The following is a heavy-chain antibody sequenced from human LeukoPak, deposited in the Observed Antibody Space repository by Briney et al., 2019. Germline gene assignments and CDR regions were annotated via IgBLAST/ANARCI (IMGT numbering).Heavy chain of an antibody. CDR3: ATAVEYSGYDTFDY. Sequence: PSETLSLTCTVSGGSISSSSYYWGWIRQPPGKGLEWIGSIYYSGSTYYNPSLKSRVTISVDRSKNQFSLKLSSVTAADTAVYYCATAVEYSGYDTFDYWGQGTLVTVSS. CDR2: IYYSGST. J-gene: IGHJ4*02. V-gene: IGHV4-39*07. CDR1: GGSISSSSYY. D-gene: IGHD5-12*01.